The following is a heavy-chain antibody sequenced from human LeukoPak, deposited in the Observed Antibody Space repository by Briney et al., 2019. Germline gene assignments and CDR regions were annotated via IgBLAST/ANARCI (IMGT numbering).Heavy chain of an antibody. Sequence: ASVKVSCKASGYTFTGYYMHWVRQAPGQGLEWMGWINPNSGGTNYAQKFQGRVTMTRDTSISTAYMELSRLRSDDTAVYYCARSDYYDSGGYPDYWGQGTLVTVSS. J-gene: IGHJ4*02. CDR2: INPNSGGT. CDR1: GYTFTGYY. V-gene: IGHV1-2*02. CDR3: ARSDYYDSGGYPDY. D-gene: IGHD3-22*01.